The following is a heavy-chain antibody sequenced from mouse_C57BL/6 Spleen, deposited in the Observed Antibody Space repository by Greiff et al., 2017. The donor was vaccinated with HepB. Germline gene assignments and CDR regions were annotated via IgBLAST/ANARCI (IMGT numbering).Heavy chain of an antibody. CDR3: FITTRVDHYAMDY. D-gene: IGHD1-1*01. CDR2: IYPSDSET. CDR1: GYTFTSYW. J-gene: IGHJ4*01. Sequence: QVQLQQPGAELVRPGSSVKLSCKASGYTFTSYWMDWVKQRPGQGLEWIGNIYPSDSETHYNQKFKDKATLTVDKSSSTAYMQLSSLTSEDSAVYYCFITTRVDHYAMDYWGQGTSVTVSS. V-gene: IGHV1-61*01.